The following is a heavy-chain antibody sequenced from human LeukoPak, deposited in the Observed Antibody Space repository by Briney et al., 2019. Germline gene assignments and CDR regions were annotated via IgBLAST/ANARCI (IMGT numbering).Heavy chain of an antibody. CDR1: GGTFSSYA. D-gene: IGHD3-22*01. J-gene: IGHJ4*02. V-gene: IGHV1-69*01. Sequence: SVKVSCKASGGTFSSYAISWVRQAPGQGLEWMGGIIPIFGTANYAQKFQGRVTITADESTSTAYMELSSLRSEDTAVYYCARRAKTYSSGYSFDYWGQGTLVTVSS. CDR2: IIPIFGTA. CDR3: ARRAKTYSSGYSFDY.